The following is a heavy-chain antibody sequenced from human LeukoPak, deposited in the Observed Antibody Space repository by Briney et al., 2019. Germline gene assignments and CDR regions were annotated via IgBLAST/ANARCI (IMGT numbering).Heavy chain of an antibody. Sequence: PGGSLRLSCAASGFTFNTQDMRWVRQAPGKGLEWVSSITIAGGTLYADSVRGRFTIFRDNSKNTLDLQMNSLRVEDTAVYYCGKGRVSDWGQGTLVTVSS. D-gene: IGHD6-19*01. CDR3: GKGRVSD. J-gene: IGHJ4*02. V-gene: IGHV3-23*01. CDR2: ITIAGGT. CDR1: GFTFNTQD.